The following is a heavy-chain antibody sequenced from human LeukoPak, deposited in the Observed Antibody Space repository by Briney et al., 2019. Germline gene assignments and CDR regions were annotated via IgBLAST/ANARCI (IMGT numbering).Heavy chain of an antibody. CDR2: ISSSSSYI. CDR1: GFTFSSYS. Sequence: GGSLRLSCAASGFTFSSYSMNWVRQAPGKGLEWVSSISSSSSYIYYADSVKGRFTISRDNAKNTLYLQMNSLRAEDTAVYYCARGGELRPFDYWGQGTLVTISS. D-gene: IGHD1-26*01. V-gene: IGHV3-21*01. CDR3: ARGGELRPFDY. J-gene: IGHJ4*02.